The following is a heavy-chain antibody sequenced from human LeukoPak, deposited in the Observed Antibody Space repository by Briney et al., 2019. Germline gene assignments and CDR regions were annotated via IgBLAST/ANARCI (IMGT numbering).Heavy chain of an antibody. CDR1: GGSFSGYY. CDR3: ARRATTSRFTLVRNNPVRFYYYYMDV. CDR2: INHSGST. Sequence: SETLSLTCAAYGGSFSGYYWNWIRQPPGKGLEWIGEINHSGSTNYNSSLKSRVTISADTSKNQFSLKLSSVTAADTAVFYCARRATTSRFTLVRNNPVRFYYYYMDVWGKGTTVTISS. V-gene: IGHV4-34*01. D-gene: IGHD3-10*01. J-gene: IGHJ6*03.